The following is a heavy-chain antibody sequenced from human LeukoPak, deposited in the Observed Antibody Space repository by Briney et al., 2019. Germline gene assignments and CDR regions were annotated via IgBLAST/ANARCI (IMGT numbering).Heavy chain of an antibody. CDR2: INHRGST. CDR3: ARLGNSRKNTRKYYYYYYYMDV. V-gene: IGHV4-34*01. D-gene: IGHD1-7*01. J-gene: IGHJ6*03. CDR1: GGSFSGYY. Sequence: SETLSLTCAVYGGSFSGYYWSWIRQPPGKGLEWIGEINHRGSTNYNPSLKSRVTISVDTSKNQFSLKLSSVTAADTAVYYCARLGNSRKNTRKYYYYYYYMDVWGKGTTVTVSS.